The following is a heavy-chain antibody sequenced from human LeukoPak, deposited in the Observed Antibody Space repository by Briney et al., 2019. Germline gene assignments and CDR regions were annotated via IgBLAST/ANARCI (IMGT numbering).Heavy chain of an antibody. CDR1: GFTFSSYD. Sequence: GGSLRLSCAASGFTFSSYDMNWVRQPPGKGLEWVSSISRSSAHIFYADSVKGRFTISRDNAKNSLYLQMNSLRAEDTAVYYCARPNDYDSSGYYYYGMDVWGQGTTVTVSS. V-gene: IGHV3-21*01. CDR3: ARPNDYDSSGYYYYGMDV. CDR2: ISRSSAHI. D-gene: IGHD3-22*01. J-gene: IGHJ6*02.